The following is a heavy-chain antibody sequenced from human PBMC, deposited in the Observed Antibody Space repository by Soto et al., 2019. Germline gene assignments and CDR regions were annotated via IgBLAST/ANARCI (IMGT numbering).Heavy chain of an antibody. Sequence: GFLGLSWAPAGFTLSSYWISWVRQAPGKGLEWVANIKQDGSEKYYVDSVKGRFTISRDNAKNSLYLQMKSLGAEDTAVYYSARAGGSSGWYYLEYWGEGTLVTVSA. V-gene: IGHV3-7*01. J-gene: IGHJ4*02. CDR1: GFTLSSYW. CDR3: ARAGGSSGWYYLEY. CDR2: IKQDGSEK. D-gene: IGHD6-19*01.